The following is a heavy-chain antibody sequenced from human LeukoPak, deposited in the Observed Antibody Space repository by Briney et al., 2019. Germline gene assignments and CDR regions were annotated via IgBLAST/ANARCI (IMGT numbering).Heavy chain of an antibody. V-gene: IGHV3-11*01. Sequence: PGGSLRLSCAASGFTFSDEYMSWIRQAPGKGLEWVSYISSSGSSIFYADSVKGRFTISRDNAKNSLFLQMNSLRAEDTAVYYCARARGAGPGAHFDYWGQGTLVTVSS. D-gene: IGHD3-10*01. CDR1: GFTFSDEY. CDR2: ISSSGSSI. J-gene: IGHJ4*02. CDR3: ARARGAGPGAHFDY.